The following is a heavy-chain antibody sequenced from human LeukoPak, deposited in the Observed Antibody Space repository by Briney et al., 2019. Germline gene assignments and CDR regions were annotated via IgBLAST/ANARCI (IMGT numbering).Heavy chain of an antibody. Sequence: GGTLRLSCAASGLTFCSYWMSWVRDAPGKGLGWGANIKQDGSEKYYVDSVKGRFTIPIDNAKNSLYLQMNSLRAEDTAVYYCARVLHIVVVTARGGFDYWGQGTLVTVSS. D-gene: IGHD2-21*02. CDR3: ARVLHIVVVTARGGFDY. V-gene: IGHV3-7*01. J-gene: IGHJ4*02. CDR1: GLTFCSYW. CDR2: IKQDGSEK.